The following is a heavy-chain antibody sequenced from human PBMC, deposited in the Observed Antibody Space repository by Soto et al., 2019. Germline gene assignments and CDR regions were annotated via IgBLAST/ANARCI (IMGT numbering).Heavy chain of an antibody. J-gene: IGHJ4*02. CDR3: ARPDCSSTSCYPNLDY. D-gene: IGHD2-2*01. V-gene: IGHV1-2*02. CDR2: INPNSGGT. CDR1: GYTFTGYY. Sequence: ASVKVSCKASGYTFTGYYMHWVRQAPGQGLEWMGWINPNSGGTNYAQKFQGRVTMTRDTSISTAYMELSRLRSDDTAVYYCARPDCSSTSCYPNLDYWGQGTLVTVSS.